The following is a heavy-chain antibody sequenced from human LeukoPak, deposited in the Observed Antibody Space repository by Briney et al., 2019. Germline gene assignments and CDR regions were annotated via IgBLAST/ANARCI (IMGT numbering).Heavy chain of an antibody. D-gene: IGHD2-2*01. V-gene: IGHV1-69*04. CDR3: VRDRGTCSSASCPHYYYGMDV. Sequence: GSSVKVSCKASGDTFSSDSITWVRQGPGHGLEWMGRIIPVRGITNYAQEFQGRVTITVDKSTSTAYMDLGSLRSEDTAVYYCVRDRGTCSSASCPHYYYGMDVWGQGTTVTVS. CDR1: GDTFSSDS. CDR2: IIPVRGIT. J-gene: IGHJ6*02.